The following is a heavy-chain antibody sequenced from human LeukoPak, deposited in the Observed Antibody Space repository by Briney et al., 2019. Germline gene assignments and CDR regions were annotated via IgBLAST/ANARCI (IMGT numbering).Heavy chain of an antibody. J-gene: IGHJ6*03. CDR2: ISWDGGST. Sequence: GGSLRLSCAASGFTFSSYSMNWVRQAPGKGLEWVSLISWDGGSTYYADSVKGRFTISRDNSKNSLYLQMNSLRAEDTALYYCATSSPDGYYYYMDVWGKGTTVTVSS. CDR3: ATSSPDGYYYYMDV. CDR1: GFTFSSYS. D-gene: IGHD2-8*01. V-gene: IGHV3-43D*03.